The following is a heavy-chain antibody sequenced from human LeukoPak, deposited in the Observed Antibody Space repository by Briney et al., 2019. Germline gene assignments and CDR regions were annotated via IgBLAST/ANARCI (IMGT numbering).Heavy chain of an antibody. CDR2: IYYSGST. J-gene: IGHJ4*02. D-gene: IGHD3-22*01. CDR1: GDSISSSSYY. Sequence: SGTLSLTCTVSGDSISSSSYYWGWIRQPPGKGLEWIGSIYYSGSTYYNPSLKSRVTISVDTSKNQFSLKLSSVTAAHTAVYYCARLNYYDRSGYYQAFDYWGQGTLVTVSS. CDR3: ARLNYYDRSGYYQAFDY. V-gene: IGHV4-39*01.